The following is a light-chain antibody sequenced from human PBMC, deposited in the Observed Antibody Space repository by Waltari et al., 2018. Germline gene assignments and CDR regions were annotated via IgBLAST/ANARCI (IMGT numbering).Light chain of an antibody. CDR2: DVN. J-gene: IGLJ1*01. Sequence: QSALTQPASVSGSPGQSITISCTGTSSDVGAYNYNYPPWYQQHPGKAPKLMIYDVNNRPSGVSNRFYGSKSGNTASLTISGLQAEDEADYYCSSYTTSSTLYVFGTGTKVTVL. V-gene: IGLV2-14*03. CDR3: SSYTTSSTLYV. CDR1: SSDVGAYNY.